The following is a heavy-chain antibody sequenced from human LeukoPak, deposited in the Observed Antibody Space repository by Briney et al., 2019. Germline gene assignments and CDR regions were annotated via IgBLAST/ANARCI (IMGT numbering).Heavy chain of an antibody. D-gene: IGHD3-22*01. CDR3: ARDRPAYYYDSSGYP. CDR2: IYTSGST. Sequence: PSETLSLTCTVSGGSISSGSYYWSWIRQPAGKGLEWIGRIYTSGSTNYNPSLKSRVTISVDTSKNQFSLKLSSVTAADTAVYYCARDRPAYYYDSSGYPWGQGTLVTDSS. CDR1: GGSISSGSYY. V-gene: IGHV4-61*02. J-gene: IGHJ5*02.